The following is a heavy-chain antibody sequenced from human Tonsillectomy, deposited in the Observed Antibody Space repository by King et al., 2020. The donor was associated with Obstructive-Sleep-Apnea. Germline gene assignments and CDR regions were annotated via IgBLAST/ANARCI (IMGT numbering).Heavy chain of an antibody. CDR3: AKDRGGWTTFDY. CDR2: ISGDGKST. V-gene: IGHV3-23*04. Sequence: VQLVESGGGLVQPGGSLRLSCAASGFTFSSYAMSWVRQAPGKGLEWVSTISGDGKSTYYVDSAKGRFTISRDNAKNTLYLQMNSLRAEDTAVYYCAKDRGGWTTFDYWGQGTLVTVSS. J-gene: IGHJ4*02. CDR1: GFTFSSYA. D-gene: IGHD6-19*01.